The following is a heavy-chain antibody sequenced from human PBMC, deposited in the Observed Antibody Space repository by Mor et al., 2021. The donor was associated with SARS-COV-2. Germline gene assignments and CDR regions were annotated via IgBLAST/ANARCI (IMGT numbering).Heavy chain of an antibody. V-gene: IGHV4-39*01. Sequence: LKSRVTISVDTSKKQFSLNLSSVTAADTALYYCARHLTGYHNGFDYWGKGTLVTVSS. J-gene: IGHJ4*02. D-gene: IGHD3-9*01. CDR3: ARHLTGYHNGFDY.